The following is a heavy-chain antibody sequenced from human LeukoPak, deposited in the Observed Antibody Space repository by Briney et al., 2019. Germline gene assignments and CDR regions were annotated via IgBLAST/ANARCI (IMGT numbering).Heavy chain of an antibody. D-gene: IGHD3-10*01. CDR2: ISSSGSTI. CDR1: GFTFSSYE. V-gene: IGHV3-48*03. Sequence: GGSLRLSCAASGFTFSSYEMNWVRQAPGKGLEWVSYISSSGSTIYYADSVKGRFTISRDNAKNSLYLQMNSLRAEVTAVYYCAREGSTYGSGVDYWGQGTLVTVSS. J-gene: IGHJ4*02. CDR3: AREGSTYGSGVDY.